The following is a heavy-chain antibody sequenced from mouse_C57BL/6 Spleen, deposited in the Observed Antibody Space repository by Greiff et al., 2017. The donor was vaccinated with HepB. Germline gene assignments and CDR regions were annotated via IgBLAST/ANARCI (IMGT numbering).Heavy chain of an antibody. Sequence: KLVEWVAYISSGSSTIYYADTVKGRFTISRDNAKNTLFLQMTSLRSEDTAMYYCARIYSNYWYFDVWGTGTTVTVSS. D-gene: IGHD2-5*01. CDR2: ISSGSSTI. CDR3: ARIYSNYWYFDV. J-gene: IGHJ1*03. V-gene: IGHV5-17*01.